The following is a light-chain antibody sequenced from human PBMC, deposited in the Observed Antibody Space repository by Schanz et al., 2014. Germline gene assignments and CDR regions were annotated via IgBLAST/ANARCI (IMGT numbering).Light chain of an antibody. CDR1: QTINNN. Sequence: EVVMTQSPATLSVSPGETATLSCRASQTINNNFLAWYQHKPGQAPRLLIYGASSRATGIPDRFSGSGSGTEFTLTISSLQSEDFAVYYCQQYNNWPYTFGQGTKLEI. CDR2: GAS. CDR3: QQYNNWPYT. V-gene: IGKV3D-15*01. J-gene: IGKJ2*01.